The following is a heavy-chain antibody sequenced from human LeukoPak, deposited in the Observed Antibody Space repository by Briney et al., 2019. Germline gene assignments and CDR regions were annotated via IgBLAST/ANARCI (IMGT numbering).Heavy chain of an antibody. J-gene: IGHJ4*02. CDR2: IYYSGST. V-gene: IGHV4-61*01. D-gene: IGHD5-24*01. Sequence: SETLSLTCNVSGGSFSSGSYYWSWIRQPPGKGLEWIGYIYYSGSTNYNPSLKSRVTISVDTSKNQFSLKLSSVTAADTAVYYCARERGRWLQPFDYWGQGTLVTVSS. CDR1: GGSFSSGSYY. CDR3: ARERGRWLQPFDY.